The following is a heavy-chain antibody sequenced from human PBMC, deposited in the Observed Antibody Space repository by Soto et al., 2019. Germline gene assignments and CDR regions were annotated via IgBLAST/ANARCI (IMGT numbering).Heavy chain of an antibody. V-gene: IGHV3-30*18. Sequence: VAVISYDGSNKYYADSVKGRFTISRDNSKNTLYLQMNSLRAEDTAVYYCAKLAGYSGYDLRANNDYWGQGTLVTVSS. CDR3: AKLAGYSGYDLRANNDY. CDR2: ISYDGSNK. J-gene: IGHJ4*02. D-gene: IGHD5-12*01.